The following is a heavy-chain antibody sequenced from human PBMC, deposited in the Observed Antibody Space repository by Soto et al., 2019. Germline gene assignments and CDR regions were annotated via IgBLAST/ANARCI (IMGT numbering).Heavy chain of an antibody. J-gene: IGHJ6*02. CDR2: MNPNSGNT. Sequence: ASVKVSCKASGYTFTSYDINWVRQATGQGLEWMGWMNPNSGNTGYAQKFQGRVTMTRNTSISTAYMELSSLRSEDTAVYYCARWPGITIFGVVITGNYYGMDVWGQGTTVTVSS. CDR1: GYTFTSYD. D-gene: IGHD3-3*01. V-gene: IGHV1-8*01. CDR3: ARWPGITIFGVVITGNYYGMDV.